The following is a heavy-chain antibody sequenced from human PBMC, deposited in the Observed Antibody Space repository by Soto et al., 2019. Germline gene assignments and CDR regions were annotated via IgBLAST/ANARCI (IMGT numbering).Heavy chain of an antibody. Sequence: GGSLRLSCAASSFSFISFGMHWVLQAPCKGLEWVAIIRYDGSKKYYADSVKGRFTISRDNSKNTLFLQMNSLRADDTAVYYCARDGDYNSESFPLYWGQGTQVTVAS. J-gene: IGHJ4*01. CDR2: IRYDGSKK. CDR1: SFSFISFG. CDR3: ARDGDYNSESFPLY. D-gene: IGHD3-10*01. V-gene: IGHV3-33*01.